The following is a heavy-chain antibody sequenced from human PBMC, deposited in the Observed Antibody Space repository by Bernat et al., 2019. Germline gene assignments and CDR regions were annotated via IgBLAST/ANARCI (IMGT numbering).Heavy chain of an antibody. V-gene: IGHV3-7*03. D-gene: IGHD7-27*01. J-gene: IGHJ4*02. Sequence: VQLVESGGGVVQPGTSLRLSCAASGFTFSTYGMHWVRQAPGKGLEWVANINQDGSEKYYVDSVKGRFTISRDNAKNSLYLQMNSLRAEDTAVYYCARSPRTGDVDSWGQGTLDTVSS. CDR1: GFTFSTYG. CDR2: INQDGSEK. CDR3: ARSPRTGDVDS.